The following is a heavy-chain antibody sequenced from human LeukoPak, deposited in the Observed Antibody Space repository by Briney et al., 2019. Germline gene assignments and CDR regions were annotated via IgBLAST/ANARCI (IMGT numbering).Heavy chain of an antibody. D-gene: IGHD3-22*01. Sequence: SETLSLTCTVSGGSVSSGSYYWSWIRQPPGKGLEWIGYIYYSGSTNYNPSLKSRVTIPVDTSKNQFSLKLSSVTAADTAVYYCAGSNHYYDSSGYKYYFDYWGQGTLVTVSS. J-gene: IGHJ4*02. CDR2: IYYSGST. CDR1: GGSVSSGSYY. CDR3: AGSNHYYDSSGYKYYFDY. V-gene: IGHV4-61*01.